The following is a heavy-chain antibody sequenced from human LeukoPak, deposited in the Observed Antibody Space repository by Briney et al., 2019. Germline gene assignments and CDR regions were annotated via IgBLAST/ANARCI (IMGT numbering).Heavy chain of an antibody. CDR2: FDPEDGKT. CDR3: ATDGSYVVVPSLGMDV. D-gene: IGHD2-2*01. CDR1: GYTLTELS. V-gene: IGHV1-24*01. Sequence: ASVKVSCKVSGYTLTELSMHWVRQAPGKGLEWMGGFDPEDGKTIYAQKFQGRVTMTEDTSTDTAYMELSSLRSEDTAVYYCATDGSYVVVPSLGMDVWGQGTTVTVSS. J-gene: IGHJ6*02.